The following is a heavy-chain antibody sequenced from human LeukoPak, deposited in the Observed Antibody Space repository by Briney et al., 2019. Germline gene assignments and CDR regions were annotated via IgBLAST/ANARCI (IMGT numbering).Heavy chain of an antibody. D-gene: IGHD5-24*01. CDR3: ARHERDASLDHALDI. Sequence: SETLSLTWTVSGXSISSYYWSWVRQPPGKGLEWMGYIYYSGSTSYNPSLKSRVTILVDTSKNQFSLKLSSVTAADTAVYYCARHERDASLDHALDIWGQGTMVTVSS. V-gene: IGHV4-59*08. CDR1: GXSISSYY. J-gene: IGHJ3*02. CDR2: IYYSGST.